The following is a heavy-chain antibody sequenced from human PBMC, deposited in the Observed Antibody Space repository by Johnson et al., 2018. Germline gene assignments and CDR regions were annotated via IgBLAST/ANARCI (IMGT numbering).Heavy chain of an antibody. CDR2: IYYSGST. V-gene: IGHV4-59*03. J-gene: IGHJ6*02. CDR3: AILNPAGYGVDV. Sequence: QVQLQESGPGLVKPSERLSLTCTVSGGSISSYYWSWIRQPPGKGLEWIGLIYYSGSTNYNPSLKSRVPIPVDTSKNQFCLKLSSVTAADTAVYYCAILNPAGYGVDVWGQGTTLTVSS. CDR1: GGSISSYY.